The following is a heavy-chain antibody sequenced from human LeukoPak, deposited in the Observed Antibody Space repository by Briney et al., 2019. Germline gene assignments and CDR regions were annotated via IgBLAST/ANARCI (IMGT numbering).Heavy chain of an antibody. CDR2: ISGSGTDI. CDR3: ARTARHLDY. J-gene: IGHJ4*02. D-gene: IGHD5-18*01. CDR1: GFTFSDPY. Sequence: PGGSLRLSCEASGFTFSDPYKSWIRQAPGKGLECLSYISGSGTDINYADSVRGRFTISRDNAKNLLYLQMNDLRVEDTAVYYCARTARHLDYWGQGTLVTVSS. V-gene: IGHV3-11*04.